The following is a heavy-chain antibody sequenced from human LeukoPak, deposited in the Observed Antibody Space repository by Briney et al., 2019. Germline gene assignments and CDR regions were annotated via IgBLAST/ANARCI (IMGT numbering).Heavy chain of an antibody. CDR1: GFTFSSYE. V-gene: IGHV3-48*03. D-gene: IGHD3-10*01. CDR2: ISSSGSTI. J-gene: IGHJ4*02. CDR3: ATVAGYGENY. Sequence: PGGSLRLSCAASGFTFSSYEMNWVRQAPGKGLEWVSYISSSGSTIYYADSVKGRFTIPRDNAKNSLYLQMNSLRAEDTAVYYCATVAGYGENYWGQGTLVTVSS.